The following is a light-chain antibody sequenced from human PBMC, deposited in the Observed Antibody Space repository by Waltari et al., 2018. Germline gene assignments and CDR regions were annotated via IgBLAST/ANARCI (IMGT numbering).Light chain of an antibody. V-gene: IGLV1-40*01. J-gene: IGLJ2*01. CDR1: GSNIGAGCH. Sequence: QSVLTQPPSVLGAPGQRVTLHRTGRGSNIGAGCHVHWYQPLPGKAPEPLIYGVNNRPSGVPDRFFGSLSGTSASLAITGLQAEDEADYYCQSYDTSLSVVFGGGTKLTV. CDR3: QSYDTSLSVV. CDR2: GVN.